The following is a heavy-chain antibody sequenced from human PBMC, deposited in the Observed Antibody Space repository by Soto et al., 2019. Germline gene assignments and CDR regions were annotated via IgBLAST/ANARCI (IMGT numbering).Heavy chain of an antibody. CDR2: TSGSGGST. D-gene: IGHD6-13*01. CDR1: GFTFSSYA. V-gene: IGHV3-23*01. Sequence: EVQLLESGGGLVQPGGSLRLSCAASGFTFSSYAMNWVRQAPGKGLEWVSSTSGSGGSTYYTDSVKGRFTISRDNSKNTVYLQVNSLRTEDTAVYYCAKDTDRYNSSLLTYWGQGILVTVSS. CDR3: AKDTDRYNSSLLTY. J-gene: IGHJ4*02.